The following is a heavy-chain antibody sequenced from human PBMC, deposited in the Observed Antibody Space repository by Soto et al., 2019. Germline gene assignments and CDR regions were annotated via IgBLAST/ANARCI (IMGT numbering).Heavy chain of an antibody. CDR3: ARAPSGTYPENNWFDP. CDR2: INAGSGET. V-gene: IGHV1-3*01. D-gene: IGHD1-26*01. J-gene: IGHJ5*02. CDR1: GYTFTNYV. Sequence: ASVKVSCKASGYTFTNYVVHLVSQAPGQRLEWMGWINAGSGETKYSQSFQGRVTFTRDTSASTVYMELSSLKSEDTAVYYCARAPSGTYPENNWFDPWGQGTLVTVSS.